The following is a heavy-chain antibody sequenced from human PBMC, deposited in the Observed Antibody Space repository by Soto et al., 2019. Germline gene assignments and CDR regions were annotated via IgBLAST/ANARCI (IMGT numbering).Heavy chain of an antibody. J-gene: IGHJ6*02. CDR2: IYYSGST. D-gene: IGHD2-15*01. Sequence: PSETLSLTXTVSGGSISSYYWSWIRQPPGKGLEWIGYIYYSGSTNYNPSLKSRVTISVDTSKNQFSLKLSSVTAADTAVYYCARGLKVSLYYYYGMDVWGQGTTVTVSS. CDR1: GGSISSYY. CDR3: ARGLKVSLYYYYGMDV. V-gene: IGHV4-59*01.